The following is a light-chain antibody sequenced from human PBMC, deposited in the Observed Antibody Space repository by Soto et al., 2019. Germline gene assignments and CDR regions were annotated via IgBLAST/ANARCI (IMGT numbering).Light chain of an antibody. V-gene: IGKV1-39*01. J-gene: IGKJ1*01. CDR3: QQSYSTPGT. CDR1: ESIIYY. Sequence: DIQMTQSPSSLSASVGDRITITWRASESIIYYLTWYQHQPGKAPNLLIYGASTLQSGVPSRFSGSGSGTDFTLTISSLQPEDFANYYFQQSYSTPGTFGQGTQVEIK. CDR2: GAS.